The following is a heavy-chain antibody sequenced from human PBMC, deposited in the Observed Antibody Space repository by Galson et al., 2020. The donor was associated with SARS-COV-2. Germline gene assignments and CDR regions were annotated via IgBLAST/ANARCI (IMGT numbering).Heavy chain of an antibody. J-gene: IGHJ4*02. CDR3: ARDHYDYVWGSYRHVQSACYFDS. CDR1: GFTFNFFG. V-gene: IGHV3-30*04. D-gene: IGHD3-16*02. CDR2: ISYDGSNR. Sequence: GESLKISCAASGFTFNFFGMHWVRQAPGKGLEWVAFISYDGSNRYYADSVKGRLTISRDNSKNTLYLQMNSLRAGDTAVYYCARDHYDYVWGSYRHVQSACYFDSWGQGTLVSVSS.